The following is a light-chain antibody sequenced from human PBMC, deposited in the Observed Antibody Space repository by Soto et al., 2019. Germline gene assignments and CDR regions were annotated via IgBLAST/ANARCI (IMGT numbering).Light chain of an antibody. CDR3: QQLNSYPPSIT. Sequence: IQLTQSPSSLSASVGDRVTITCRASQGISSYLAWYQQKPGKAPKLLIYAASTLQSGVPSRFSGSGSGTDFTLTISSLQLEDFATYYCQQLNSYPPSITFGQGTRLEIK. CDR2: AAS. J-gene: IGKJ5*01. CDR1: QGISSY. V-gene: IGKV1-9*01.